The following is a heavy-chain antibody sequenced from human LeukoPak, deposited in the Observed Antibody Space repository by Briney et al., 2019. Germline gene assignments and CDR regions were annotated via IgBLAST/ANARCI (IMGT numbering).Heavy chain of an antibody. J-gene: IGHJ4*02. CDR1: GFTFSSYW. V-gene: IGHV3-7*01. CDR3: ARDLSEWELLVGY. Sequence: GGSLRLSCAASGFTFSSYWMSWVRQAPGKELEWVANIKQDGSEKYYVDSVKGRFTISRDNAKNSLYLQMNSLRAEDTAVYYCARDLSEWELLVGYWGQGTLVTVSS. D-gene: IGHD1-26*01. CDR2: IKQDGSEK.